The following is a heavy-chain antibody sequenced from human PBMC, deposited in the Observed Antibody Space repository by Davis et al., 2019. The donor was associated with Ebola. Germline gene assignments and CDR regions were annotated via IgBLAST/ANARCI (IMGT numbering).Heavy chain of an antibody. CDR1: GFTFSSYW. Sequence: GESLKISCAASGFTFSSYWMHWVRQAPGKGLVWVSRINSDGSSATYADSVKGRFTISRDNSKNTVYLQMNSLRTEDTAVYYCVSQREGNWGQGTLVTVSS. CDR3: VSQREGN. CDR2: INSDGSSA. V-gene: IGHV3-74*03. D-gene: IGHD1-26*01. J-gene: IGHJ4*02.